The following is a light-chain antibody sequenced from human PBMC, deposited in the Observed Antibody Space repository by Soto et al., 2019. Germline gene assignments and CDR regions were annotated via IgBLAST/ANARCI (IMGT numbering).Light chain of an antibody. Sequence: QSVLTQPPSASGTPRQRVTISCSGSSSNIGSNVVNWYQQLPGTAPKLLIYYNNQRPSGVPDRFSGSKSGTSASLAISGLQSEDEADYYCAAWDDSLNGPVFGGGTKLTVL. J-gene: IGLJ2*01. V-gene: IGLV1-44*01. CDR2: YNN. CDR1: SSNIGSNV. CDR3: AAWDDSLNGPV.